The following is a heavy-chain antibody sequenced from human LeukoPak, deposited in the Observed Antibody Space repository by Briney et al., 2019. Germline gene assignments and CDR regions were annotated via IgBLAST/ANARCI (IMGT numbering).Heavy chain of an antibody. CDR3: ASWYYYDSSGYYPFDY. D-gene: IGHD3-22*01. Sequence: GGSLRLSCAASGFTFSSYAMHWVRQAPGKGLEWVAVISYDGSNKYYADSVKGRFTISRDNSKNTLYLQMNSLRAEDTAVYYCASWYYYDSSGYYPFDYWGQGTLVTVSS. J-gene: IGHJ4*02. V-gene: IGHV3-30-3*01. CDR1: GFTFSSYA. CDR2: ISYDGSNK.